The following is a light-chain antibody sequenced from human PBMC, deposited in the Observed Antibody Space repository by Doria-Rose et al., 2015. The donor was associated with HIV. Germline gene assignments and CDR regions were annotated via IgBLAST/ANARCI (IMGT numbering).Light chain of an antibody. CDR3: HQYGTSWT. CDR1: QSFSSTY. CDR2: DGS. V-gene: IGKV3-20*01. Sequence: TQSPGTLSLSPGERATLSRRASQSFSSTYLAWYQQKPGQAPSLLIYDGSTRATGIPDRFSASGSGTDFTLTINRLEPEDLALYYCHQYGTSWTFGQGTKVEI. J-gene: IGKJ1*01.